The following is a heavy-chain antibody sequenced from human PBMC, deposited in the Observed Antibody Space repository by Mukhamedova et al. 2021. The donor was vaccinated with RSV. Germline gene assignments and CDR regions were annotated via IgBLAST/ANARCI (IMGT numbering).Heavy chain of an antibody. J-gene: IGHJ4*02. CDR2: GSST. Sequence: GSSTSYADSVKGRFTISRDNAKNTLYLQMNSLRAEDTAVYYCARTVGSLDYWGQGTLVTVSS. CDR3: ARTVGSLDY. V-gene: IGHV3-74*01. D-gene: IGHD4-23*01.